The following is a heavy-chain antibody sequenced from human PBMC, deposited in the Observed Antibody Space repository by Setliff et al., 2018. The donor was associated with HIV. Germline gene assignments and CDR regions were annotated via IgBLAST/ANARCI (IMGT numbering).Heavy chain of an antibody. J-gene: IGHJ6*02. CDR1: GFIFNNYG. D-gene: IGHD6-19*01. V-gene: IGHV3-30*18. CDR2: ISHDGRNE. Sequence: RLSCAASGFIFNNYGMHWVRQAPGKGLDWVALISHDGRNEYYADSVKGRFTISRDNSNNMLYLQMNILRVEDTALYYCAKALYKHSSGWDYYGLDVWGQGTLVTVSS. CDR3: AKALYKHSSGWDYYGLDV.